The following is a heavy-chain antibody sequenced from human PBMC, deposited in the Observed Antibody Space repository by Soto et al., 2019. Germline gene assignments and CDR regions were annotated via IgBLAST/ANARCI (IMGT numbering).Heavy chain of an antibody. V-gene: IGHV1-2*02. CDR3: ARGLYSSPAYFFDS. CDR1: GTTLSATY. Sequence: QVHLGRPGAGVRKPGAQGKAPSKVLGTTLSATYLTGGHKPPGQGLEWMGWINPKSGGTNYAQKFQDRVTMTADTSVSAASMELTSLRYDDTAVFYCARGLYSSPAYFFDSWGQGTLVTVSS. J-gene: IGHJ4*02. CDR2: INPKSGGT. D-gene: IGHD6-13*01.